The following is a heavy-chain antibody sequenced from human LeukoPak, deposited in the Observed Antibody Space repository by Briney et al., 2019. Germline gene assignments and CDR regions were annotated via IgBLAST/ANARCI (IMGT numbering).Heavy chain of an antibody. Sequence: GESQKISCKASGYSFTTYWIGWVRQMPGKGLEWMGIIYPGDSDIRYSPSFQGQVTISADKSINTAYLQWSSLKASDTAMYYCARRGYGYNYWFDPWGQGTLVTVSS. CDR3: ARRGYGYNYWFDP. CDR2: IYPGDSDI. CDR1: GYSFTTYW. V-gene: IGHV5-51*03. D-gene: IGHD1-1*01. J-gene: IGHJ5*02.